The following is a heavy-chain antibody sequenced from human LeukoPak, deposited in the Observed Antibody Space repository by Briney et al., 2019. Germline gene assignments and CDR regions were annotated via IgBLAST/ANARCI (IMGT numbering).Heavy chain of an antibody. V-gene: IGHV1-69*13. D-gene: IGHD6-13*01. J-gene: IGHJ4*02. CDR2: IIPIFGTA. CDR1: GGTFSSYA. Sequence: ASVKVSCKASGGTFSSYAISWVRQAPGQGLEWMGGIIPIFGTANYAQKFQGRVTITADESTSTAYMGLSSLRSEDTAVYYCARIAAAGDDFDYWGQGTLVTVSS. CDR3: ARIAAAGDDFDY.